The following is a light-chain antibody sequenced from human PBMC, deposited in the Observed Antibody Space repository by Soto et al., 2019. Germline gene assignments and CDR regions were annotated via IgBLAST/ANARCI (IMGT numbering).Light chain of an antibody. CDR1: TSKIGAGYD. CDR2: ANS. CDR3: QSYDTSLSRSYV. V-gene: IGLV1-40*01. J-gene: IGLJ1*01. Sequence: QSVLTQPPSVSGAPWQRVIVSCTGSTSKIGAGYDVHWYQQLPGTSPKLLIFANSNRPSGVPDRFSASRSGSSASLTITGLQAEDEADYYCQSYDTSLSRSYVFGSGTKVTVL.